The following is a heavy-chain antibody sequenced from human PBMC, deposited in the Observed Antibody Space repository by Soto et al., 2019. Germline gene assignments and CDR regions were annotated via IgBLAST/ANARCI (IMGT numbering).Heavy chain of an antibody. V-gene: IGHV4-31*03. J-gene: IGHJ6*02. CDR1: GGSISSGGYY. Sequence: QVQLQESGPGLVKPSQTLSLTCTVSGGSISSGGYYWTWIRQHPGKGLEWIGYNDYSGITYYNPSLKGRVTIALDTSKNQFSLKLSSVTAADTAVYYCARGSSIAGLYYGMDVWGQGTTVTVSS. D-gene: IGHD6-6*01. CDR2: NDYSGIT. CDR3: ARGSSIAGLYYGMDV.